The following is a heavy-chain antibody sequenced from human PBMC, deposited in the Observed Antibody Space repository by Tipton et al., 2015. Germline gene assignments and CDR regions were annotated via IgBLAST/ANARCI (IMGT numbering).Heavy chain of an antibody. CDR3: ARDPSGSRFTYHYGMDV. Sequence: TLSLTCTVSYGSINSGAFYWTWIRHHPGKGLEWIGYIYYSGTTYYNPSLKSRVTISVDTSKNQFSLRLSSVTAADTAVYYCARDPSGSRFTYHYGMDVWGQGTTVTVSS. CDR1: YGSINSGAFY. J-gene: IGHJ6*02. V-gene: IGHV4-31*03. D-gene: IGHD1-26*01. CDR2: IYYSGTT.